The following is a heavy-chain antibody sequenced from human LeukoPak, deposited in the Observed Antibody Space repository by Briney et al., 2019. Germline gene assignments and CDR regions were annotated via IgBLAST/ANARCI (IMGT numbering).Heavy chain of an antibody. Sequence: GGSLRLSCAASGFTFASYWMHWVRRAPGKGLVWVSRINSDGTSTAYADSVKGRFTISRDNAQNMLFLQMNTLRVDDTAVYYCVRGAPFDYWGRGTLVTVPS. CDR2: INSDGTST. CDR3: VRGAPFDY. CDR1: GFTFASYW. D-gene: IGHD1-26*01. V-gene: IGHV3-74*01. J-gene: IGHJ4*02.